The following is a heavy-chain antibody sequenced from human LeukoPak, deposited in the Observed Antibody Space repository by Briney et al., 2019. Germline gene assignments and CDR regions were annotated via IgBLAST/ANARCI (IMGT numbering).Heavy chain of an antibody. D-gene: IGHD5-12*01. CDR2: INQDGSKE. CDR1: GFIFSNYW. J-gene: IGHJ4*02. Sequence: GGSLRLSCTASGFIFSNYWMTWVRQAPGKGLEWVAQINQDGSKEYYIDSVKARFSVSRDNARNSLSLQMNSLRAEDTAVYYCVRDGGVSGYDLLDYWGQGTLVTVSS. CDR3: VRDGGVSGYDLLDY. V-gene: IGHV3-7*01.